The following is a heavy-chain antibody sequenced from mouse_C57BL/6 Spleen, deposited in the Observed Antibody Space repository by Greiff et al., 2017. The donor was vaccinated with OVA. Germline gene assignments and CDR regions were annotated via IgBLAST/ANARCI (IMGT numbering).Heavy chain of an antibody. V-gene: IGHV1-7*01. CDR2: INPSSGYT. CDR1: CYTFTSYW. Sequence: VQLQESGAELAQPGASVTLSCTASCYTFTSYWLHWVPQRPGPGLELIGYINPSSGYTKYNQQFKEKATLTEEKSSSTAYMKLSRLTYEDSAVYYCARWVNTVVAWYFDVWGKGTTVTGAS. J-gene: IGHJ1*03. D-gene: IGHD1-1*01. CDR3: ARWVNTVVAWYFDV.